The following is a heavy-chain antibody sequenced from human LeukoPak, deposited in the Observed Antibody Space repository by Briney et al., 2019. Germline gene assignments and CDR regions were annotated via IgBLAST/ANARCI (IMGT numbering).Heavy chain of an antibody. V-gene: IGHV3-21*01. CDR3: ARQRTIVVVPAAIGPRDYYYGMDV. D-gene: IGHD2-2*02. CDR2: VSSSSSYI. CDR1: GFTVSSYS. Sequence: GGSLRLSCAASGFTVSSYSMNWVRQAPGKGLEWVSSVSSSSSYIYYADSVKGRFTISRDNAKNSLYLQMNSLRAEDTAVYYCARQRTIVVVPAAIGPRDYYYGMDVWGQGTTVTVSS. J-gene: IGHJ6*02.